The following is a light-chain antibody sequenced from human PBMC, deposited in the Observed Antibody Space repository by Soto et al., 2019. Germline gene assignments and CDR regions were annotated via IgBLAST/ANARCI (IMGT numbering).Light chain of an antibody. CDR1: QGISEY. CDR2: GAS. J-gene: IGKJ1*01. CDR3: HSYNSIPRT. V-gene: IGKV1-27*01. Sequence: DIQMAQSPSSLSASIGDRVTITCRARQGISEYLAWYQQRPGNAPNLLIYGASILQSGVPSCFSGSGSGTHFTLTISSLQPEDVATYYCHSYNSIPRTFGQGTTVEIK.